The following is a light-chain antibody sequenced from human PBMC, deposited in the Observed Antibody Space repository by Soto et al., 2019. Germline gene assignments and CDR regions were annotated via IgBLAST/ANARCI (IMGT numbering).Light chain of an antibody. CDR1: QSVSTN. V-gene: IGKV3-20*01. Sequence: EIVMTQSPVTLSVSPGDRAALSCRASQSVSTNLAWYQQKPGQPPRLLIYGASSRATGIPDRFSGSGSGTDFTLTISRLEPEDFAVYYCQQYGSSPLTFGGGTKVDIK. CDR3: QQYGSSPLT. J-gene: IGKJ4*01. CDR2: GAS.